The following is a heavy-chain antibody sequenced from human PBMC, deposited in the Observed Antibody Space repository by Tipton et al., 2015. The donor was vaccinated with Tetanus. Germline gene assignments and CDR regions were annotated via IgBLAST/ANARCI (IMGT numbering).Heavy chain of an antibody. D-gene: IGHD2-2*02. J-gene: IGHJ6*02. CDR2: INHSGST. CDR3: ARLGEDTPYYYGMDV. V-gene: IGHV4-34*01. CDR1: GGSFSGYY. Sequence: TLSLTCAVYGGSFSGYYWSWIRQPPGKGLEWIGEINHSGSTNYNPSLKSRVTISVDTSKNQFSLKLSSVTAADTAVYYCARLGEDTPYYYGMDVWGQGTTVTVSS.